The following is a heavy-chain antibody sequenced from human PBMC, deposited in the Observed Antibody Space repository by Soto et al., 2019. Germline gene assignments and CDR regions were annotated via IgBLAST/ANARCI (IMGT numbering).Heavy chain of an antibody. V-gene: IGHV3-30-3*01. D-gene: IGHD5-12*01. CDR3: ARGGGVYTVAAGWFDP. Sequence: GGSLRLSCAASGFTFSSYAMHWVRQAPGKGLEWVAVISYDGSNKYYADSVKGRFTISRDNSKNTLYLQMNSLRAEDTAVYYCARGGGVYTVAAGWFDPWGQGTLVTVSS. J-gene: IGHJ5*02. CDR1: GFTFSSYA. CDR2: ISYDGSNK.